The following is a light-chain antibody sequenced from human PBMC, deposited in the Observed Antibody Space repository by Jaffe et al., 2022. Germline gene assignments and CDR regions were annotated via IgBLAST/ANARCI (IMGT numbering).Light chain of an antibody. V-gene: IGKV3-15*01. J-gene: IGKJ2*01. Sequence: EIVMTQSPATLSVSPGERATLSCRASRSISPNLAWYQQKPGQAPRLLIYGASTRAAGIPARFSGSGSGTEFTLTINSLQSEDFAVYYCQQYDYWPPYTFGQGTKLEIK. CDR1: RSISPN. CDR2: GAS. CDR3: QQYDYWPPYT.